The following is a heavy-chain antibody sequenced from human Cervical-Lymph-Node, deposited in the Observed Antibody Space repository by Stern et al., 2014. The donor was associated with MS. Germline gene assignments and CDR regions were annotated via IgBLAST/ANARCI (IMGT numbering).Heavy chain of an antibody. Sequence: QLQLQESGPGLVKTSETLSLTCNVSGAAIRTYYWTWIRQPPGKGLEWICYVYYSGSSNYNPSLKSLVTMSLDMSRNQVSLKVLSVTAADTAVYYCARVREGPSYSNFYFDYWGQGTLVTVSS. CDR2: VYYSGSS. V-gene: IGHV4-59*01. D-gene: IGHD4-11*01. J-gene: IGHJ4*02. CDR3: ARVREGPSYSNFYFDY. CDR1: GAAIRTYY.